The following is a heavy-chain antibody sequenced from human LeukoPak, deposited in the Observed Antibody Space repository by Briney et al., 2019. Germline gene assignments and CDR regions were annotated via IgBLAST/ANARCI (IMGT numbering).Heavy chain of an antibody. CDR2: MNPNSGNT. CDR1: GYTFTSYD. Sequence: GGPVKVSCKASGYTFTSYDINWVRQATGQGLEWMGWMNPNSGNTGYAQKFQGRVTMTRNTSISTAYMELSSLRSEDTAVYYCARGGSGYDVFYYYYYMHVWGKGTTVTVSS. V-gene: IGHV1-8*01. D-gene: IGHD5-12*01. J-gene: IGHJ6*03. CDR3: ARGGSGYDVFYYYYYMHV.